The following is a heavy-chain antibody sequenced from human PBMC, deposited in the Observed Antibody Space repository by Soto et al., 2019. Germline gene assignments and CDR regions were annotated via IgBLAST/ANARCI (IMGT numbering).Heavy chain of an antibody. CDR1: GFTFSSYA. V-gene: IGHV3-23*01. D-gene: IGHD1-26*01. CDR2: ISGSGDST. J-gene: IGHJ4*02. Sequence: EVHLLESGGGLVQPGGSLRLSCAASGFTFSSYAMRWVRQAPGKGLEWVSAISGSGDSTYYADSVKGRFTTSRDNSKNTLYLQMSSLRAEDTAVYYCARRGSGNYYDYWGQGTLVTVSS. CDR3: ARRGSGNYYDY.